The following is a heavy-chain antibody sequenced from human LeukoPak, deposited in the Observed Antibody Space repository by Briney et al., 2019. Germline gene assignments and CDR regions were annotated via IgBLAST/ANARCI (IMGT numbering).Heavy chain of an antibody. CDR2: ISSSSYM. CDR3: ARESDDAFDI. CDR1: GFTFSDYS. V-gene: IGHV3-21*01. Sequence: GGSLRLSCAASGFTFSDYSMNWVRQAPGKGLEWVSSISSSSYMKYAESVKGRFTISRDNAKNSLYLQMNSLRAEDTAVYYCARESDDAFDIWGQGTMVTVSS. J-gene: IGHJ3*02.